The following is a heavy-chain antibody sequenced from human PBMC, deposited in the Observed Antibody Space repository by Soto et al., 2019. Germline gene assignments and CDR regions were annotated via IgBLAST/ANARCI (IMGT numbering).Heavy chain of an antibody. CDR3: ARDQLYYNDISGRPLNAFDV. D-gene: IGHD3-22*01. V-gene: IGHV3-11*06. CDR2: ISSKSDT. CDR1: GFTFSDYY. Sequence: PGGSLRLSCAASGFTFSDYYMSWIRQAPGKGLEWVSSISSKSDTFQADSVKGRFTISRDNAKNSLYLQMNSLRAEDTAVYYCARDQLYYNDISGRPLNAFDVWGQGTMVTVSS. J-gene: IGHJ3*01.